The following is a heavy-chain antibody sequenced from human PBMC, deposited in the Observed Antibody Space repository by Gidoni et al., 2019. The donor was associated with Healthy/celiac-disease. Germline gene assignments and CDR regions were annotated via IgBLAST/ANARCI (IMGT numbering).Heavy chain of an antibody. CDR1: GYTFTSYY. Sequence: QVQLVQSGAEVKKPGASVKVSCTASGYTFTSYYMHWVRQAPGQGLGWMGIINPSGGSTSYAQKFQGRVTMTRDTSTSTVYMELSSLRSEDTAVYYCARDAGRDGYNRYYFDYWGQGTLVTVSS. CDR3: ARDAGRDGYNRYYFDY. D-gene: IGHD5-12*01. J-gene: IGHJ4*02. CDR2: INPSGGST. V-gene: IGHV1-46*01.